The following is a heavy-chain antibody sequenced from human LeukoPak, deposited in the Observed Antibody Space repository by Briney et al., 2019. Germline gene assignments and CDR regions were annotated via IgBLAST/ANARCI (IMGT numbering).Heavy chain of an antibody. Sequence: GGSLRLSGAASGFTVSDNYMNWVRQAPGKGLEWVSVIYSGGGTYYADSVKGRFTISRDNSKNTLYLQMNSLRAEDTAVYYCARDSEYSGSFSIWGQGTMVTVSS. V-gene: IGHV3-66*01. D-gene: IGHD1-26*01. CDR3: ARDSEYSGSFSI. CDR1: GFTVSDNY. CDR2: IYSGGGT. J-gene: IGHJ3*02.